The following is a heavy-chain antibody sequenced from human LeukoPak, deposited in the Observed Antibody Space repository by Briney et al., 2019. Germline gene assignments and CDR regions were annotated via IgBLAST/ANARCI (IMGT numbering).Heavy chain of an antibody. CDR3: ARDTGSGWFDY. CDR1: GGSVSGGNYY. D-gene: IGHD6-19*01. V-gene: IGHV4-61*02. CDR2: ISTSGTT. J-gene: IGHJ4*02. Sequence: PSETLSLTXTVSGGSVSGGNYYWSWIRQPAGKGLDWIGRISTSGTTNYNPSPKSRITISIGTSKNQFSLNLSSVTAADTAVYYCARDTGSGWFDYWGQGTLVTVSS.